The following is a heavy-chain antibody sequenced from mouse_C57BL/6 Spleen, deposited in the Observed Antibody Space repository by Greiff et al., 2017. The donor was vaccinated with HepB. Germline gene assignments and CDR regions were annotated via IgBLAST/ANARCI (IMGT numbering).Heavy chain of an antibody. CDR1: GYTFTSYW. D-gene: IGHD2-4*01. CDR2: IHPNSGST. J-gene: IGHJ4*01. V-gene: IGHV1-64*01. Sequence: QVQLQQPGAELVKPGASVKLSCKASGYTFTSYWMHWVKQRPGQGLEWIGMIHPNSGSTNYNEKFKSKATLTVDKSSSTAYMQLSSLTSEDSAVYYCARDDYDRAVYYYAMDYWGQGTSVTVSS. CDR3: ARDDYDRAVYYYAMDY.